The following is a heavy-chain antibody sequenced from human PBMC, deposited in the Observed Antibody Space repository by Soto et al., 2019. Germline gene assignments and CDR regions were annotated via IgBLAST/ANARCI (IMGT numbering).Heavy chain of an antibody. CDR2: ISYDGSNK. CDR1: GFTFSSYG. V-gene: IGHV3-30*18. Sequence: GGSLRLSCAASGFTFSSYGMHWVRQAPGKGLEWVAVISYDGSNKYYADSVKGRFTISRDNSKNTLYLQMNSLRAEDTAVYYCAKVVGYLAGSDYYYYGMDVWGQGTTVTVSS. CDR3: AKVVGYLAGSDYYYYGMDV. D-gene: IGHD2-15*01. J-gene: IGHJ6*02.